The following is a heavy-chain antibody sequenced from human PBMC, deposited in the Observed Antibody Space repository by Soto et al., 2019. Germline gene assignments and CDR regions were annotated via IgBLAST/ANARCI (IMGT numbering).Heavy chain of an antibody. V-gene: IGHV1-69*02. D-gene: IGHD6-25*01. CDR3: AGLMGYYYYYYMDV. CDR1: GGTFSSYT. Sequence: SVKVSCKASGGTFSSYTISWERQAPGQGLEWMGRIIPILGIANYAQKFQGRVMITADKFTSTAYMELSSLRSEDTAVYYCAGLMGYYYYYYMDVWGKGTTVTVSS. J-gene: IGHJ6*03. CDR2: IIPILGIA.